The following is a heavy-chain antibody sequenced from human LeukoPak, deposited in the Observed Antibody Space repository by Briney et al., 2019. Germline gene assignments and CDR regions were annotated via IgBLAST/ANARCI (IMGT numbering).Heavy chain of an antibody. CDR2: INAGNGNT. CDR3: ARGGHGDYPFDY. D-gene: IGHD4-17*01. J-gene: IGHJ4*02. Sequence: GASVKVSFKASGYTFTSYAMHWVRQAPGQRLEWMGWINAGNGNTKYSQKFQGRVTITRDTSASTAYMELRSLRSDDTAVYYCARGGHGDYPFDYWGQGTLVTVSS. CDR1: GYTFTSYA. V-gene: IGHV1-3*01.